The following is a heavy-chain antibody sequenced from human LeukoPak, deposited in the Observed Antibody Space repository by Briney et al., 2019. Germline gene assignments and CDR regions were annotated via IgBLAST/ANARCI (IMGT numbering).Heavy chain of an antibody. CDR3: ARAAIKWGGGYPFDY. CDR1: GGSFSVYY. V-gene: IGHV4-34*01. D-gene: IGHD2-15*01. Sequence: SETLSLTCAVCGGSFSVYYWSWIRQPPGKGLEWIGEINHSGSTNYNPSLKSRVTISVDTSKNQFSLKLSSVTAADTAVYYCARAAIKWGGGYPFDYWGQGTLVTVSS. CDR2: INHSGST. J-gene: IGHJ4*02.